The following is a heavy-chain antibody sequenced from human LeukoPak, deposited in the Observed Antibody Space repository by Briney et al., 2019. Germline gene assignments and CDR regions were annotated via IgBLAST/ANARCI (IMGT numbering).Heavy chain of an antibody. Sequence: PGTSLRLSCAASGFTFTNYGMHWVRQAPGKGLGWVALITYDGYYKYYSDSVKGRFNISSDTSKNTLYLQMNSLRAEDTAVYYCARDLSPVVRASPMGYWGQGTPVTVSS. CDR2: ITYDGYYK. CDR1: GFTFTNYG. V-gene: IGHV3-30*03. CDR3: ARDLSPVVRASPMGY. J-gene: IGHJ4*02. D-gene: IGHD3-10*01.